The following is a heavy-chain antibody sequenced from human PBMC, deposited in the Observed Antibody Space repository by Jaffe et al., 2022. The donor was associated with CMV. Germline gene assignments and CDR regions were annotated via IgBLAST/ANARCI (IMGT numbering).Heavy chain of an antibody. CDR1: GFTFSSYG. J-gene: IGHJ6*02. CDR3: ARDFLTGLTGYYIYYYYYGMDV. Sequence: QVQLVESGGGVVQPGRSLRLSCAASGFTFSSYGMHWVRQAPGKGLEWVAVIWYDGSNKYYADSVKGRFTISRDNSKNTLYLQMNSLRAEDTAVYYCARDFLTGLTGYYIYYYYYGMDVWGQGTTVTVSS. V-gene: IGHV3-33*01. CDR2: IWYDGSNK. D-gene: IGHD3-9*01.